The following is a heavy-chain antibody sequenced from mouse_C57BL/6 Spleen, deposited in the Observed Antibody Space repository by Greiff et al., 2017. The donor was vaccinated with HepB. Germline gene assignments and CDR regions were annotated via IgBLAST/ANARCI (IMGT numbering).Heavy chain of an antibody. D-gene: IGHD2-4*01. V-gene: IGHV1-82*01. Sequence: VQLQQSGPELVKPGASVKISCKASGYAFSSSWMNWVKQRPGKGLEWIGRIYPGDGDTNYNGKFKGKATLTADKSSSTAYMQLSSLTSEDSAVYFCARWGDYDSYWYFDVWGTGTTVTVSS. CDR3: ARWGDYDSYWYFDV. CDR1: GYAFSSSW. CDR2: IYPGDGDT. J-gene: IGHJ1*03.